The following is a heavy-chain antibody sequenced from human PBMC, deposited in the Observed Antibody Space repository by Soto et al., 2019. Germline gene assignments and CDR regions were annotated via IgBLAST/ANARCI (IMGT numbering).Heavy chain of an antibody. Sequence: GGSLRLSCAASGFTFSSYAMSWVRQAPGKGLEWVSAISGSGGSTYYADSVKGRFNISRDNSKNTLYLQMNRLRAEDTAVYYCAKAGRNARIVGATHAFDIWGQGTMVTVSS. CDR3: AKAGRNARIVGATHAFDI. CDR2: ISGSGGST. CDR1: GFTFSSYA. J-gene: IGHJ3*02. V-gene: IGHV3-23*01. D-gene: IGHD1-26*01.